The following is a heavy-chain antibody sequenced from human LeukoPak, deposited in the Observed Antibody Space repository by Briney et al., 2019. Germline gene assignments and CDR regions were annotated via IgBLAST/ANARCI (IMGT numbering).Heavy chain of an antibody. Sequence: SETLSLTCTVSGGSISSYYWTWIRQPPGKGLEWIGFIYYSGTTEYNPSLESRVTLSLDTSKNQFSLRLNSVTAADTAVYYCARRVAVPGSYYFDYWSQGTLVTVSS. D-gene: IGHD2-2*01. V-gene: IGHV4-59*08. CDR1: GGSISSYY. J-gene: IGHJ4*02. CDR3: ARRVAVPGSYYFDY. CDR2: IYYSGTT.